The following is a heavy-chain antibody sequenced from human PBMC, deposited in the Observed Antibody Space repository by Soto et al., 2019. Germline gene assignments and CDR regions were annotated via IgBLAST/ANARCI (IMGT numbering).Heavy chain of an antibody. V-gene: IGHV1-18*01. CDR1: GYAFTSYS. J-gene: IGHJ4*02. CDR2: INTYNGVT. Sequence: ASVKVSCKTSGYAFTSYSVTWVRQAPGQGLEWMGWINTYNGVTNYAQNLQGRVTITPDTSTSTVYVELRSLRSDDTAVYYCACLRDNCSGGSCLYFWGQGTLVPVSS. CDR3: ACLRDNCSGGSCLYF. D-gene: IGHD2-15*01.